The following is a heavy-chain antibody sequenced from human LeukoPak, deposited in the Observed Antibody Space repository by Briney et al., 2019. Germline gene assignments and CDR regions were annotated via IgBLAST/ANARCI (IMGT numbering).Heavy chain of an antibody. Sequence: SETLSLTSSGYGGSFSGYYWIWIPQPPGMGREWIGDTNRSGRTNSNPSLKSRATISVDTSKNQFSLKLGSVTAADTAVYCCARGRARRYCSSTSCYWAIEPNQRVAFDIWGQGKMVTVSS. J-gene: IGHJ3*02. CDR1: GGSFSGYY. CDR2: TNRSGRT. CDR3: ARGRARRYCSSTSCYWAIEPNQRVAFDI. D-gene: IGHD2-2*01. V-gene: IGHV4-34*01.